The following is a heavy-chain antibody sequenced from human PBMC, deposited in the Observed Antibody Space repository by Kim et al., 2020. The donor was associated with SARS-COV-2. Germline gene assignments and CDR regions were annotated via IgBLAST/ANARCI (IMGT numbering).Heavy chain of an antibody. Sequence: GGSLRLSCAASGFTFSSYSMNWVRQAPGKGLEWVSSISSSSSYIYYADSVKGRFTISRDNAKNSLYLQMNSLKAEDTAVYYCARDRGGYNYVNWAQGSLVTVSS. CDR1: GFTFSSYS. J-gene: IGHJ4*02. D-gene: IGHD5-12*01. V-gene: IGHV3-21*01. CDR3: ARDRGGYNYVN. CDR2: ISSSSSYI.